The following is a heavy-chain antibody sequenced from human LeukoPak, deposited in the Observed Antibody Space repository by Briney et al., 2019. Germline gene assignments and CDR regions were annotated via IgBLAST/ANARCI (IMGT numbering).Heavy chain of an antibody. CDR1: GGSISSYY. Sequence: PSETLSLTCTVSGGSISSYYWSWIRQPAGKGLEWIGRIYTSGSTNYNPSLKSRVTMSVDTSKNQFSLKLSSVTAADTAVYYCARGVTYYDFWGGIYTMNWFDPWGQGTLVTVSS. CDR3: ARGVTYYDFWGGIYTMNWFDP. J-gene: IGHJ5*02. D-gene: IGHD3-3*01. CDR2: IYTSGST. V-gene: IGHV4-4*07.